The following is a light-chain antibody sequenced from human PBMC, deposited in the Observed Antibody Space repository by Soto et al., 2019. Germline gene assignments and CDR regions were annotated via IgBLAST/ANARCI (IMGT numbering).Light chain of an antibody. J-gene: IGKJ4*01. Sequence: EIVMTQSPATLSVSPGERATLSCRASQSVSNNLAWYQQKPGQAPRLLVYGASTRATGIPARFSGSGSGTESTLTISSLQSEDFAVYYCQQYNNWPITFGGGTKVEIK. CDR3: QQYNNWPIT. V-gene: IGKV3D-15*01. CDR1: QSVSNN. CDR2: GAS.